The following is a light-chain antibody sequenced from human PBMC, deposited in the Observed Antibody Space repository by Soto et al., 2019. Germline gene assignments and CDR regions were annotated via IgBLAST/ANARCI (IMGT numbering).Light chain of an antibody. CDR3: LQHNSYPPS. V-gene: IGKV1-17*03. CDR2: GAS. CDR1: QGISNY. Sequence: DIKMTQSPSAMSASVRDRVTITCRASQGISNYLAWFQQKPGKVPKRLIYGASSLQSGVPSRFSGTGSGTEFTLTIISLQPEDFATYYCLQHNSYPPSFGQGTLLEIK. J-gene: IGKJ5*01.